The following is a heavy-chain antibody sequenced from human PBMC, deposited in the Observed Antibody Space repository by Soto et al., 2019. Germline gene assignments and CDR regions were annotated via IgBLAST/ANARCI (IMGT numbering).Heavy chain of an antibody. D-gene: IGHD4-17*01. Sequence: PGGSLRLSCAASGFIFSTYGMHWVRQAPGKGLEWLSVISYDGNNKYYADSVKGRFTISRDNSKNTLWLQMDSLRTEDTAVYYCAKDLLLTTITTVGDWGQGTLVTVYS. CDR2: ISYDGNNK. CDR1: GFIFSTYG. V-gene: IGHV3-30*18. CDR3: AKDLLLTTITTVGD. J-gene: IGHJ4*02.